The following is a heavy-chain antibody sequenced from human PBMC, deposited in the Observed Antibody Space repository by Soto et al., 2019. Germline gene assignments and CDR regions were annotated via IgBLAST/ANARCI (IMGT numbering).Heavy chain of an antibody. CDR1: GYSFTSYW. Sequence: GESLKISCKGSGYSFTSYWIGWVGQMPGKGLEWMGIIYPGDSDTRYSPSFQGQVTISADKSISTAYLQWSSLKASDTAMYYCARRGYCSGGSCYRVFDYWGQGTLVTVSS. J-gene: IGHJ4*02. D-gene: IGHD2-15*01. V-gene: IGHV5-51*01. CDR3: ARRGYCSGGSCYRVFDY. CDR2: IYPGDSDT.